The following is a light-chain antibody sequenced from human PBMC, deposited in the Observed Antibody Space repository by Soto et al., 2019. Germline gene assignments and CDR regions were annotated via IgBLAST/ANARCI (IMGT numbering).Light chain of an antibody. CDR1: SSDVGGYNY. CDR2: DVN. Sequence: QSALTQPASVSGSPGQSITISCAGTSSDVGGYNYVSWYQQHPGKVPRLIISDVNKWPSGVSDRFSGSKSGNTASLTISGLQAEDEADYYCASFTRSVTVVFGGGTKVTVL. J-gene: IGLJ2*01. V-gene: IGLV2-14*03. CDR3: ASFTRSVTVV.